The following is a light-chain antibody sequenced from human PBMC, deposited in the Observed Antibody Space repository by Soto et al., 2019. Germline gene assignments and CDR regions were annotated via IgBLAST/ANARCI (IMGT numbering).Light chain of an antibody. Sequence: QLVLTQSPSASASLGASVKITCTLSSGHSSYAIAWHQQQPEKGPRFLMKVNTDGSHNKGDGIPDRFSGSSFGAERYLTISSLQSEDEADYYCQTWDTGIHIFGGGTKVTVL. J-gene: IGLJ2*01. CDR1: SGHSSYA. V-gene: IGLV4-69*01. CDR3: QTWDTGIHI. CDR2: VNTDGSH.